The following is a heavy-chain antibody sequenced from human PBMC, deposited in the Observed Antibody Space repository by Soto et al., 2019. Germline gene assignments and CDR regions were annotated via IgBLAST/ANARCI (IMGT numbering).Heavy chain of an antibody. CDR1: GYSFTSYW. Sequence: GESLKISCKGSGYSFTSYWIGWVRQMPGKGLEWMGIIYPGDSDTRYSPPFQGQVTISADKSISTAYLQWSSLKASDTAMYYCARLSGYSRPLDAFDIWGQGTMVTVSS. V-gene: IGHV5-51*01. CDR2: IYPGDSDT. J-gene: IGHJ3*02. D-gene: IGHD3-22*01. CDR3: ARLSGYSRPLDAFDI.